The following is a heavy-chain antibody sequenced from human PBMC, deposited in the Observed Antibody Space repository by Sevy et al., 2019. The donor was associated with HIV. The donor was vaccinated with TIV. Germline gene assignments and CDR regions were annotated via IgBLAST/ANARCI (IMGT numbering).Heavy chain of an antibody. CDR3: ARDYYDNRPRGFDP. CDR1: GDSISNYF. D-gene: IGHD3-22*01. J-gene: IGHJ5*02. V-gene: IGHV4-59*01. CDR2: IYYSGST. Sequence: SETLSLTCTVSGDSISNYFWCWIRQPPGKELEWIGYIYYSGSTNYNPSLKSRVTISVDTSKNQFSLRLNSVTAADTAVYYCARDYYDNRPRGFDPWGQGTLVTVSS.